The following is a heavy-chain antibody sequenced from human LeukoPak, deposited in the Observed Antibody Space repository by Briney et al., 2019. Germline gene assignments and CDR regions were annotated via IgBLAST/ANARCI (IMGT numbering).Heavy chain of an antibody. CDR3: ARGTWATLYYYYMDV. CDR2: ISSSSSYI. CDR1: GFTFSSYS. J-gene: IGHJ6*03. Sequence: PGESLRLSCAASGFTFSSYSMNWVRQAPGKGLEWVSSISSSSSYIYYADSMKGRFTISRDNAKNKLYLQMNSLRAEDTAVYYCARGTWATLYYYYMDVWGKGTTVTVSS. V-gene: IGHV3-21*01. D-gene: IGHD5-24*01.